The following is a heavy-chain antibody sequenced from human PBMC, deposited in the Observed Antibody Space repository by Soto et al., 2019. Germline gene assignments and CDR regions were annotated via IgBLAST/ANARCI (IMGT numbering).Heavy chain of an antibody. Sequence: EVQLLESGGGLVQPGGSLRLSCAASGFTFSNNAMTWVRQAPGKGLEWVSAISGSGGSTYYADSVKGRFTISRDNSKNTLYLQMNSLRAEDTAVYYCAKDPRPMVVTAIWGQGTLVTVSS. CDR3: AKDPRPMVVTAI. D-gene: IGHD2-21*02. V-gene: IGHV3-23*01. CDR1: GFTFSNNA. J-gene: IGHJ4*02. CDR2: ISGSGGST.